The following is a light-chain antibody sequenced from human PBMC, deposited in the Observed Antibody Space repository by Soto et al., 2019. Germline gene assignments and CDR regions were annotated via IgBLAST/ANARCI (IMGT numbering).Light chain of an antibody. Sequence: DIKMYQSPSTLSASVGDRVTITCRASQSISVWLAWYQQKAGKAPNLLIYKASRLESGVPSRFSSSGSETEFTLTISGLQPGDSATYYCQQYNSYSPTFGQGTKVDI. V-gene: IGKV1-5*03. CDR1: QSISVW. CDR3: QQYNSYSPT. CDR2: KAS. J-gene: IGKJ1*01.